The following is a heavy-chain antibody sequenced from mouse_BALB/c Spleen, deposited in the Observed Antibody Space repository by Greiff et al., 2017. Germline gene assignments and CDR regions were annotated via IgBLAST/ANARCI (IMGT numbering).Heavy chain of an antibody. D-gene: IGHD2-10*01. Sequence: EVQLVESGGGLVKPGGSLKLSCAASGFTFSSYTMSWVRQTPEKRLEWVATISSGGSYTYYPDSVKGRFTISRDNAKNTLYLQMSSLKSEDTAMYYCTRDGAYYLFAYWGQGTLVTVSA. J-gene: IGHJ3*01. CDR3: TRDGAYYLFAY. CDR2: ISSGGSYT. CDR1: GFTFSSYT. V-gene: IGHV5-6-4*01.